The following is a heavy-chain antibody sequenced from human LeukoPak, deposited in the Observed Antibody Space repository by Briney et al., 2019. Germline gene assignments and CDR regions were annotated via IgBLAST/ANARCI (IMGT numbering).Heavy chain of an antibody. J-gene: IGHJ5*02. CDR2: IYTSGST. D-gene: IGHD2-8*01. CDR1: GGSISSSSYY. V-gene: IGHV4-39*07. CDR3: ARDKMPPEYCTNGVCYTNWFDP. Sequence: PSETLSLTCTVSGGSISSSSYYWGWIRQPPGKGLEWIGRIYTSGSTNYNPSLKSRVTMSVDTSKNQFSLKLSSVTAADTAVYYCARDKMPPEYCTNGVCYTNWFDPWGQGTLVTVSS.